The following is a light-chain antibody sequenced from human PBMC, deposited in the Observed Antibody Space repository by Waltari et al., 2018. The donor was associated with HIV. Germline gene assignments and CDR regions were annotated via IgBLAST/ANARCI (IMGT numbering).Light chain of an antibody. Sequence: EIVLTQSPATVSLSPGERATLSCKASQSVGTYIAWYQQKVGQAPRLLIYDTSSRAPGIPARFSGSGSGTDFTLTISSLEPEDFAVYYCQQRSNWRTFGQGTKLEIK. CDR2: DTS. J-gene: IGKJ2*01. CDR3: QQRSNWRT. CDR1: QSVGTY. V-gene: IGKV3-11*01.